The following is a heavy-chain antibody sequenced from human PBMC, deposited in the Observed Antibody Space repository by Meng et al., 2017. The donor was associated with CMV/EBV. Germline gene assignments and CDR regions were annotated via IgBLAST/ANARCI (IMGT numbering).Heavy chain of an antibody. V-gene: IGHV3-21*01. Sequence: SGFTFSSYSMNWVRQAPGKGLEWVSSISSSSSYIYYADSVKGRFTISRDNAKNSLYLQMNSLRAEDTAVYYCALLGYSKRYYYGMDVWGQGTTVTVSS. CDR1: GFTFSSYS. J-gene: IGHJ6*02. CDR3: ALLGYSKRYYYGMDV. CDR2: ISSSSSYI. D-gene: IGHD5-18*01.